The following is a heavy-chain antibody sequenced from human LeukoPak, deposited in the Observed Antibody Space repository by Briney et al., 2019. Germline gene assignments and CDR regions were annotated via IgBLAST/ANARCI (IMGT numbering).Heavy chain of an antibody. CDR1: GFTFSSYM. V-gene: IGHV3-7*01. D-gene: IGHD3-3*01. CDR2: IKPDGGEK. CDR3: ASGSLSSGILEY. Sequence: QPAESLRLSCAASGFTFSSYMMTWVRQAPGKGLEWVANIKPDGGEKFYVDSVRGRFTISRDNAKNSLYLQMNCLRAEDTAVYYSASGSLSSGILEYWGQGSLLIVSS. J-gene: IGHJ4*02.